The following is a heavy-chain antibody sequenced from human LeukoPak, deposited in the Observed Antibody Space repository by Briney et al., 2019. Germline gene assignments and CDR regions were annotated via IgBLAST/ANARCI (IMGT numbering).Heavy chain of an antibody. Sequence: GESLKISCQGSGYSFTSYWIGWVRQMPGKGLEWMGIICPGDSDTRKSPSFQGQVTISADKSISTAYLQWSSLKTSDTAIYYCARLHSYYFDFWGQGTLVTVSS. CDR1: GYSFTSYW. D-gene: IGHD3-3*02. CDR2: ICPGDSDT. CDR3: ARLHSYYFDF. J-gene: IGHJ4*02. V-gene: IGHV5-51*01.